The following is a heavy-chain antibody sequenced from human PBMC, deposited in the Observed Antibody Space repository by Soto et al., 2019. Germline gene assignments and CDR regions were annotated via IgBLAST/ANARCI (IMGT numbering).Heavy chain of an antibody. CDR2: ISGSGSET. CDR3: AKEDTSSGSLDY. V-gene: IGHV3-23*01. D-gene: IGHD6-19*01. Sequence: SGGSLRLSCATSGFNFKNYGMSWVRLAPGQGLEWVPAISGSGSETYYADSVRGRFTISRDNSKNTLYLQMESLRAEDSASYYCAKEDTSSGSLDYWGQGALVTVSS. J-gene: IGHJ4*02. CDR1: GFNFKNYG.